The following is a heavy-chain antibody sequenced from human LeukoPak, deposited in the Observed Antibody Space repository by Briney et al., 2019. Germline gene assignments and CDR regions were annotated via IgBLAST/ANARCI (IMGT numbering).Heavy chain of an antibody. CDR1: GGSVSSSDSY. Sequence: SETLSLTCTVSGGSVSSSDSYWGWIRQPPGKGLEWIGSIDSSGSPHYTPALKSRVTISVDTSKSHFSLQLSSVTAADTAVYYCARLIDYGGYYFYYYMDVWGKGTTVTVSS. J-gene: IGHJ6*03. CDR2: IDSSGSP. CDR3: ARLIDYGGYYFYYYMDV. D-gene: IGHD4-17*01. V-gene: IGHV4-39*02.